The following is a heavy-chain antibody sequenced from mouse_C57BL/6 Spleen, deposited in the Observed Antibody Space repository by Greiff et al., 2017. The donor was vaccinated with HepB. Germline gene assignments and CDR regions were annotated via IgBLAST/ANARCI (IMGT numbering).Heavy chain of an antibody. Sequence: QVHVKQPGAELVKPGASVKLSCKASGYTFTSYWMHWVKQRPGQGLEWIGMIHPNSGSTNYNEKFKSKATLTVDKSSSTAYMQLSSLTSEDSAVYYCARSDYYGSTVAYWGLGTLVTVSA. V-gene: IGHV1-64*01. CDR2: IHPNSGST. CDR1: GYTFTSYW. CDR3: ARSDYYGSTVAY. D-gene: IGHD1-1*01. J-gene: IGHJ3*01.